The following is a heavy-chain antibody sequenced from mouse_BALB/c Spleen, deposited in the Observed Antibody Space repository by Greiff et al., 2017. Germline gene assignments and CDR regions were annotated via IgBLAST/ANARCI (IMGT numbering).Heavy chain of an antibody. J-gene: IGHJ3*01. Sequence: EVKVVESGGGLVKPGGSLKLSCAASGFTFSSYTMSWVRQTPEKRLEWVATISSGGSYTYYPDSVKGRFTISRDNAKNTLYLQMSSLKSEDTAMYYCTREYGNYEGWFAYWGQGTLVTVSA. D-gene: IGHD2-10*02. CDR1: GFTFSSYT. CDR2: ISSGGSYT. V-gene: IGHV5-6-4*01. CDR3: TREYGNYEGWFAY.